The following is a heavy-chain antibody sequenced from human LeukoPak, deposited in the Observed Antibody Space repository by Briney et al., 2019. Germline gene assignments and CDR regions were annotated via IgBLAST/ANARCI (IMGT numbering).Heavy chain of an antibody. D-gene: IGHD3-3*01. Sequence: GGSLRLSCAASGFTFSDHYMDWVRQAPGKGLEWVGRITNKPKSYNTEYAASVKGRFTISRDDSKNSLYLQMNSLKTEDTAVYYCARGFHHDFWSGSYYFDYWGQETLVTVSS. CDR3: ARGFHHDFWSGSYYFDY. V-gene: IGHV3-72*01. J-gene: IGHJ4*02. CDR2: ITNKPKSYNT. CDR1: GFTFSDHY.